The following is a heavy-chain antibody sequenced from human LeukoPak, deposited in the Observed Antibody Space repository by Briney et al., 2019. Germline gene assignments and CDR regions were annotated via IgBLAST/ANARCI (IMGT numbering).Heavy chain of an antibody. Sequence: GGSLRLSCAASGFTFSSYAMSWVRQAPGKGLEWVSSIGGSGDSIYYADSVKGRFTISRDNSKNTLYLQMNSLRAEDTAVYYCAKDAVGGTAYYFDCWGQGTLVSVSS. CDR1: GFTFSSYA. V-gene: IGHV3-23*01. D-gene: IGHD1-26*01. CDR2: IGGSGDSI. CDR3: AKDAVGGTAYYFDC. J-gene: IGHJ4*02.